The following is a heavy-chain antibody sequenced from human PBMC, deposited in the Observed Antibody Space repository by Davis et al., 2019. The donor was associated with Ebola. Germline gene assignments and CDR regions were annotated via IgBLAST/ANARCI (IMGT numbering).Heavy chain of an antibody. CDR1: GDSISNYY. V-gene: IGHV4-4*07. J-gene: IGHJ4*02. CDR2: IYTSGST. CDR3: NIVVIISHLSDY. Sequence: MPSETLSLTCTVSGDSISNYYWNWIRQSAGKGLEWIGHIYTSGSTTYNPSLKSRVTMSIDTSKNQFYLELASVTAADTAVYYCNIVVIISHLSDYWGQGHLVTVSS. D-gene: IGHD3-22*01.